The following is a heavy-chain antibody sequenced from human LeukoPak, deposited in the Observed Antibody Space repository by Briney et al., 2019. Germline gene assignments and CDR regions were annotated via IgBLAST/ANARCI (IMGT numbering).Heavy chain of an antibody. D-gene: IGHD6-6*01. CDR3: ARISLAARPGNFDY. CDR1: GGTFSSYA. V-gene: IGHV1-69*04. CDR2: IIPILGIA. J-gene: IGHJ4*02. Sequence: GAPVKVSCKASGGTFSSYAISWVRQAPGQGLEWMGRIIPILGIANYAQKFQGRVTITADKSTSTAYMELSSLRSEDTAVYYCARISLAARPGNFDYWGQGTLVTVSS.